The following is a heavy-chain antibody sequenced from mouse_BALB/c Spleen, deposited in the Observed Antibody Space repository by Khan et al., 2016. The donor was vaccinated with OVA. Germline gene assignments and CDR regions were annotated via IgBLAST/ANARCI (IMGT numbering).Heavy chain of an antibody. CDR2: IHYSGST. D-gene: IGHD2-2*01. CDR3: ARNGSRYNYAMDY. V-gene: IGHV3-2*02. Sequence: EVQLLETGPGLVKPSQSLSLTCTVTGYSITSDYAWNWIRQFPGNKLEWMGYIHYSGSTNYNPALKSRISITRDTSKNQSFLQLNSVTTADTATYYCARNGSRYNYAMDYWGQGTSVTVSS. CDR1: GYSITSDYA. J-gene: IGHJ4*01.